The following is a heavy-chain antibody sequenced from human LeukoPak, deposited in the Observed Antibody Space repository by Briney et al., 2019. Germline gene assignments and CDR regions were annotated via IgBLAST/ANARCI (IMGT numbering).Heavy chain of an antibody. D-gene: IGHD6-19*01. Sequence: PSETLSLTCTVSGGSIGNSHYYWGWIRQPPGEGLEWIASIHYSGSTHYNPSLKSRVTISVDTSKNQFSLKLSSVTAVDTAVYYCVRLASGLIDYWGQGTLVTVSS. CDR3: VRLASGLIDY. CDR1: GGSIGNSHYY. J-gene: IGHJ4*02. CDR2: IHYSGST. V-gene: IGHV4-39*01.